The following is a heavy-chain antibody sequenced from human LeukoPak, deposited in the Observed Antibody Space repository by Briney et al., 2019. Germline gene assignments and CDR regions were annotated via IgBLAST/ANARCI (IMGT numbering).Heavy chain of an antibody. V-gene: IGHV3-23*01. Sequence: PGGSLTLSCEASGFTFSGYAESWVRQAPGKGVEWVSSINAFGARTYYADSVKGRFNISRDNPNNTLYLQMNSLRAEDTALYYCAKVALGYCSGSSCYYFDYGGQGTLVTVSS. CDR3: AKVALGYCSGSSCYYFDY. D-gene: IGHD2-15*01. CDR2: INAFGART. CDR1: GFTFSGYA. J-gene: IGHJ4*02.